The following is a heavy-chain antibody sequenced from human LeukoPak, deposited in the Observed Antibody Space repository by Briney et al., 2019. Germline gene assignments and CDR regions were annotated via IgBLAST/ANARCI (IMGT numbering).Heavy chain of an antibody. J-gene: IGHJ6*04. CDR1: GFTFSNSA. Sequence: GGSLRLSCAASGFTFSNSALSWVRQAPGKGLEWVSFISGSGDNTAFADSVKGRFTISRDNAKNSLYLQMNSLRAEDTAVYYCAELGITMIGGVWGKGTTVTISS. D-gene: IGHD3-10*02. CDR2: ISGSGDNT. CDR3: AELGITMIGGV. V-gene: IGHV3-23*01.